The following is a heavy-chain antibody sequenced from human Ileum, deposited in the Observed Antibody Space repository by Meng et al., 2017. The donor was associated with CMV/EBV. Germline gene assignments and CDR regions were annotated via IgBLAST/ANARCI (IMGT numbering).Heavy chain of an antibody. CDR2: IYNDGSIT. D-gene: IGHD5-12*01. CDR3: TRATSWAFDY. Sequence: LSCTASGFTFSNYWIHWVRQAPGEGLVWVSGIYNDGSITRYADSVKGRFTISRDNAKNTLSLQMNSLRDEDTAVYYCTRATSWAFDYWGQGTLVTVSS. V-gene: IGHV3-74*01. J-gene: IGHJ4*02. CDR1: GFTFSNYW.